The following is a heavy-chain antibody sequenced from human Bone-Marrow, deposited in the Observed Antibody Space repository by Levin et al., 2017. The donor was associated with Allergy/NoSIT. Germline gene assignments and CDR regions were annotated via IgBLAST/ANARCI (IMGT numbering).Heavy chain of an antibody. J-gene: IGHJ3*02. CDR2: IRSKAYGGTT. Sequence: GESLKISCTASGFTFGDYAMSWVRQAPGKGLEGVGFIRSKAYGGTTEYAASVKGRFTISRDDSKSIAYLQMNSLKTEDTAVYYCTRVLSITFGGVIVMPDIWGQGTMVTVSS. CDR1: GFTFGDYA. V-gene: IGHV3-49*04. CDR3: TRVLSITFGGVIVMPDI. D-gene: IGHD3-16*02.